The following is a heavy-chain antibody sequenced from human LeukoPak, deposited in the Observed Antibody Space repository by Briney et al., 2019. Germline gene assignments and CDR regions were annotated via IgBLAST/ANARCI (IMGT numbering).Heavy chain of an antibody. CDR2: MNPNSGNT. D-gene: IGHD2-2*01. V-gene: IGHV1-8*01. CDR3: ARGDVDIVVVPAATRYYGMDV. Sequence: ASVKVSCKASGYTFTSYDVNWVRQATGQGLVWMGWMNPNSGNTGYAQKFQGRVTMTRNTSISTAYMELSSLRSEDTAVYYCARGDVDIVVVPAATRYYGMDVWGQGTTVTVSS. J-gene: IGHJ6*02. CDR1: GYTFTSYD.